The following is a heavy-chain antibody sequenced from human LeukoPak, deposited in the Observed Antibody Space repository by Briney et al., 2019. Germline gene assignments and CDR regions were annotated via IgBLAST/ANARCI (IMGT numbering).Heavy chain of an antibody. CDR3: ARFVTWIGDEFDP. CDR1: GGSISSDY. J-gene: IGHJ5*02. CDR2: IGHSGST. D-gene: IGHD2-2*03. V-gene: IGHV4-34*01. Sequence: SETLSLTCTVSGGSISSDYWSWIRQPPGKGLEWIGEIGHSGSTNYNPSLKSRVTISVDTSKNQFSLKLSSVTAADTAVYYCARFVTWIGDEFDPWGQGTLVTVSS.